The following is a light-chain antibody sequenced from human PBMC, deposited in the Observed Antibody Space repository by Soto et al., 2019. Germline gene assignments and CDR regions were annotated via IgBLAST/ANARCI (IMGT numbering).Light chain of an antibody. CDR2: HNN. V-gene: IGLV1-44*01. CDR3: AVWDDSLDGWV. Sequence: QSALTQPPSASGTPGQRVTISCSGSSSNIGRHVVYWYQQLAGTAPKLRMYHNNQRPSGVPDRFSGSKSGTSASLAISGLQSEDEADYYCAVWDDSLDGWVFGGGTKLTVL. J-gene: IGLJ3*02. CDR1: SSNIGRHV.